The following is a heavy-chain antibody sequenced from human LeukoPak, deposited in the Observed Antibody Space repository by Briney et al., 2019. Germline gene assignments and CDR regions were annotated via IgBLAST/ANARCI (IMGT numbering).Heavy chain of an antibody. D-gene: IGHD3-3*02. J-gene: IGHJ6*03. CDR1: GFTFSNYG. Sequence: GGSLRLSCAASGFTFSNYGMHWVRQAPGKGLEWVSAISGSGGSTYYADSVKGRFTISRDNSKNTLYLQMNSLRAEDTAVYYCAKDSIFGVVIDYYYYYMDVWGKGTTVTVSS. CDR2: ISGSGGST. CDR3: AKDSIFGVVIDYYYYYMDV. V-gene: IGHV3-23*01.